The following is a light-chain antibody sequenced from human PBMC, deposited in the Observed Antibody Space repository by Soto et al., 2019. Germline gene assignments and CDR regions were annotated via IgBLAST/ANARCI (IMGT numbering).Light chain of an antibody. CDR2: GAS. CDR3: QQYGSSPMT. J-gene: IGKJ5*01. V-gene: IGKV3-20*01. CDR1: QSVSSN. Sequence: EIVMTQSPATLSVSPGERATLSCRASQSVSSNLAWYQQKPGQAPRLLIYGASSRATGIPDRFSGSGSGADFTLTISRLEPEDFAVYYCQQYGSSPMTSGQGTRLEIK.